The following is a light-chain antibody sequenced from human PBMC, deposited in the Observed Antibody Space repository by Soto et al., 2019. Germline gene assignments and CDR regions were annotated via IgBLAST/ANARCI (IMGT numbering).Light chain of an antibody. CDR3: QQYGSSPKT. Sequence: EIVLTQSPGTLSLSPGERAXLSXXXRQSVRSSYLAWYEQKPGQAPWLLIYGASSRATGIPDRFSGSGSGTDFTLTISRLEPEDFAVYYCQQYGSSPKTFGQGTKVDIK. CDR1: QSVRSSY. V-gene: IGKV3-20*01. J-gene: IGKJ1*01. CDR2: GAS.